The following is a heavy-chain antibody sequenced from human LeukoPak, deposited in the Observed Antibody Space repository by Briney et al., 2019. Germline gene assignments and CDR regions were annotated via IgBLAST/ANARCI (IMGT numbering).Heavy chain of an antibody. D-gene: IGHD3-16*01. CDR2: ISYSSSYI. CDR3: ARITLQGPYGMDV. J-gene: IGHJ6*02. Sequence: GGSLRLSCVVSGYTFSTYSMDWVRQAPGKGLEWVSSISYSSSYIFYTDSVKGRFTVSRDDAKNSLFLQMNSLRAEDTAVYYCARITLQGPYGMDVWGQGTTVPVSS. CDR1: GYTFSTYS. V-gene: IGHV3-21*01.